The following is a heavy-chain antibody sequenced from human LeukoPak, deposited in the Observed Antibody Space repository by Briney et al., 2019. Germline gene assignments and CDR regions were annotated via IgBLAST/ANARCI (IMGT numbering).Heavy chain of an antibody. Sequence: GGSLRLSCAASGFTFSGDYMSWIRQAPGKGLEWVSFISSSGTTIYYTDPVKGRFTISRDNAKKSLYLQMNSLRAEDTAVYYCARTGTAMAPSTSDYYYYYMDVWGKGTTVTISS. V-gene: IGHV3-11*04. J-gene: IGHJ6*03. CDR3: ARTGTAMAPSTSDYYYYYMDV. CDR2: ISSSGTTI. CDR1: GFTFSGDY. D-gene: IGHD5-18*01.